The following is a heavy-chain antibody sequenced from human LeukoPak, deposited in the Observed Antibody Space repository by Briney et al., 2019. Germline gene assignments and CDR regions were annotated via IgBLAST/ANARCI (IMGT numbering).Heavy chain of an antibody. V-gene: IGHV3-30*02. J-gene: IGHJ4*02. Sequence: PGGSLRLSCAASGFTFSSYGMHWVRQAPGKGLEWVAFIRYDGSNKYYADSVKGRFTISRDNSKNTLYLQMNSLGAEDTAVYYCAKDRGATKGDYFDYWGQGTLVTVSS. D-gene: IGHD1-26*01. CDR3: AKDRGATKGDYFDY. CDR2: IRYDGSNK. CDR1: GFTFSSYG.